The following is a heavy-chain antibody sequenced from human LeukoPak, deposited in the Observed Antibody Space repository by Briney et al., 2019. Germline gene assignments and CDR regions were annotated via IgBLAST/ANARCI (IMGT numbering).Heavy chain of an antibody. V-gene: IGHV3-30*02. D-gene: IGHD5-12*01. CDR1: GFTFSSYG. CDR3: AKDPPRNIGYPED. CDR2: IRYDGSNK. Sequence: GGSLRLSCAASGFTFSSYGMHWVRQAPGKGLEWVAFIRYDGSNKYYADSVKGRFTISRDNSKNTLYLQMNSLRAEDTAVYYRAKDPPRNIGYPEDWGQGTLVTVSS. J-gene: IGHJ4*02.